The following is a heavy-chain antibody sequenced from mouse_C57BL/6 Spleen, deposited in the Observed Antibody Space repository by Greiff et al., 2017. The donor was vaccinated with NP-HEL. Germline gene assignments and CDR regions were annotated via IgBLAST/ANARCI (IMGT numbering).Heavy chain of an antibody. J-gene: IGHJ3*01. Sequence: QVQLLQSGAELMKPGASVKLSCKATGYTFTGYWIEWVQQRPGNGLEWIGAILPGSGSTTYTERFKGKATFTADKSSNTAYMQLKSLATEDSSSDYCSRGWDWFAYWGQGTLVTVSA. CDR1: GYTFTGYW. CDR3: SRGWDWFAY. D-gene: IGHD4-1*01. CDR2: ILPGSGST. V-gene: IGHV1-9*01.